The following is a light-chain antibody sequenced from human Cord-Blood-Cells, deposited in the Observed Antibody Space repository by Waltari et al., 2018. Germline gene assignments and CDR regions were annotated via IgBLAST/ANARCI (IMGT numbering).Light chain of an antibody. V-gene: IGLV2-14*01. CDR1: SSDVGGYNS. J-gene: IGLJ3*02. Sequence: QSALPQPASVSGSPGQSITISCTGTSSDVGGYNSVSWYQQHPGKAPKLIIYDVSNRPSGVSNRFSGSKSGNTASLTISGLQAEDEADYYCSSYTSSSTRRVFGGGTKLTVL. CDR2: DVS. CDR3: SSYTSSSTRRV.